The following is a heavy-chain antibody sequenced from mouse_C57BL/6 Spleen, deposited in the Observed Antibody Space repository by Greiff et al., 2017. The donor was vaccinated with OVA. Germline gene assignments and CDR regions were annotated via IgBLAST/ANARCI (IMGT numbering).Heavy chain of an antibody. J-gene: IGHJ3*01. CDR3: AREDYDASWFAY. V-gene: IGHV5-4*01. D-gene: IGHD2-4*01. CDR2: ISDGGSYT. Sequence: EVQGVESGGGLVKPGGSLKLSCAASGFTFSSYAMSWVRQTPEKRLEWVATISDGGSYTYYPDNVKGRFTISRDNAKNNLYLQMSHLKSEDTAMYYCAREDYDASWFAYWGQGTLVTVSA. CDR1: GFTFSSYA.